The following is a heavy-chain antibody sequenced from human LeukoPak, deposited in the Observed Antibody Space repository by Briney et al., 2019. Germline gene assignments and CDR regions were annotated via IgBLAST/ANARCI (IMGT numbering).Heavy chain of an antibody. D-gene: IGHD3/OR15-3a*01. CDR3: VRRVDGNAFWDLDS. CDR2: ISSSSSYI. J-gene: IGHJ4*02. Sequence: RPGGSLRLSCAASGFTFSSYSMNWVRQAPGKGLEWVSSISSSSSYIYYADSVKGRFTISRGNAKNTLYLQMNSLRVEDTAVYYCVRRVDGNAFWDLDSWGQGTLVTVSS. CDR1: GFTFSSYS. V-gene: IGHV3-21*01.